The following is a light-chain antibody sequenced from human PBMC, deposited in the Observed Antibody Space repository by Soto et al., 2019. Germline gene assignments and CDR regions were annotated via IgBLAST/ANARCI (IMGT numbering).Light chain of an antibody. CDR3: QQSYSTPPKT. CDR2: AAS. Sequence: DIQMTQSPSSLSASVGDRVTITCRASQSISSYLNWYQQKPGKAPKLLIYAASSLQSGVPSRFSGSGSGTAFTLTITSLQPEDFATYYCQQSYSTPPKTFGQGTKVEIK. V-gene: IGKV1-39*01. J-gene: IGKJ1*01. CDR1: QSISSY.